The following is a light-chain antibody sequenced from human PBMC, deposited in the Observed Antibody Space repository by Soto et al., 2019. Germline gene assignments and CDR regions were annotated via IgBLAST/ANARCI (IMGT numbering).Light chain of an antibody. CDR1: QSIGNW. CDR2: DAS. Sequence: DIQMTQSPSTLSASVGDRVTITCRASQSIGNWLAWYQQKPGKAPKLLIYDASTLESGVPSRFSGSGSGTDFTLSITGLEPEDSAVYYCLQHSGTSPKTFGQGTKVDIK. J-gene: IGKJ1*01. V-gene: IGKV1-5*01. CDR3: LQHSGTSPKT.